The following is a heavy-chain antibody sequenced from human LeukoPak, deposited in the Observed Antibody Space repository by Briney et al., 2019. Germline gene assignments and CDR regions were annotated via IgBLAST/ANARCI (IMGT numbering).Heavy chain of an antibody. CDR2: INPSGHRT. J-gene: IGHJ4*02. CDR3: ARDLGDYGGHSGFFDF. Sequence: ASVKVSCKASGYSFNSYYIHWVRQAPGQGLEWMGTINPSGHRTIYAQNFQGRVTMTTDTSTRIVDMELSGLKSEDTAVYYCARDLGDYGGHSGFFDFWGQGILVTVSS. CDR1: GYSFNSYY. V-gene: IGHV1-46*02. D-gene: IGHD4-23*01.